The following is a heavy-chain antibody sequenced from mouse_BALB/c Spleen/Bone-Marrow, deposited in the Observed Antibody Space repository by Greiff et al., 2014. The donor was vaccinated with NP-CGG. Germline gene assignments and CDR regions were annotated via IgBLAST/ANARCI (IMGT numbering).Heavy chain of an antibody. D-gene: IGHD4-1*01. Sequence: VQLQQSGAELVKPGTSVKLSCKASGYTFTTYYMYWVKQRPGQGLEWIGGINPNNGGTNFKEKFKSKATLTVDKSSSTAYMQLSSLTSEDSAVYYCTRGRTWDFDYWGQGTTLTVSS. CDR1: GYTFTTYY. CDR3: TRGRTWDFDY. CDR2: INPNNGGT. J-gene: IGHJ2*01. V-gene: IGHV1S81*02.